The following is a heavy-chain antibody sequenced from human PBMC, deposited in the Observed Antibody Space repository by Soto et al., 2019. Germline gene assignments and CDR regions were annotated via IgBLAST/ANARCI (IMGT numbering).Heavy chain of an antibody. D-gene: IGHD3-10*01. V-gene: IGHV1-18*01. CDR2: ISAYNGNT. Sequence: EASGKVSCKASGYTFSSYGISWVRQAPGQGLEWMGWISAYNGNTNYAQKLQGRVTMTTDTSTSTAYMELRSLRSDDTAVYYCARDGLASITMVRGVSQWRQGTLVTVSS. CDR1: GYTFSSYG. J-gene: IGHJ4*02. CDR3: ARDGLASITMVRGVSQ.